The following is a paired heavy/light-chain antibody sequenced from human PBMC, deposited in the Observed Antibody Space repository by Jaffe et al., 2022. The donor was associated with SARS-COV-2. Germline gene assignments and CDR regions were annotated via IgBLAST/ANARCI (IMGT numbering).Heavy chain of an antibody. CDR1: GGSISSSNYY. CDR2: IYYSGSI. CDR3: ARHEGQINWFDT. J-gene: IGHJ5*02. V-gene: IGHV4-39*01. Sequence: QLQLQESGPGLVKPSETLSLTCSVAGGSISSSNYYWDWIRQPPGKGLEWIGNIYYSGSIWYNPSLNTRITISVDTSKNQFSLKLTSVTAADTAVYYCARHEGQINWFDTWGQGTLVTVSS.
Light chain of an antibody. CDR2: WAS. Sequence: DIVMTQSPDSLAVSLGERATINCKSSQSVLRNSNNKNCLVWYQQKPGQPPRLLIYWASTRESGVPDRFSGSGSETDFTLTISSLQAEDVAVYYCQQSYSPPYTFGQGTKLEIK. J-gene: IGKJ2*01. V-gene: IGKV4-1*01. CDR1: QSVLRNSNNKNC. CDR3: QQSYSPPYT.